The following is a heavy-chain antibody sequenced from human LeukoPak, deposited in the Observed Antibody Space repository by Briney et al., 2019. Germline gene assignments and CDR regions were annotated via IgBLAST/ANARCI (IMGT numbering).Heavy chain of an antibody. V-gene: IGHV4-34*01. Sequence: SETLSLTGAVYGGSFSGYYWSWIRQPPGKGLEWIGEINHSGSTNYNPSLKSRVTISVDTSKNQFSLKLSSVTAADTAVYYCARDYIAAAGTVGNYGMDVWGQGTTVTVSS. D-gene: IGHD6-13*01. J-gene: IGHJ6*02. CDR2: INHSGST. CDR3: ARDYIAAAGTVGNYGMDV. CDR1: GGSFSGYY.